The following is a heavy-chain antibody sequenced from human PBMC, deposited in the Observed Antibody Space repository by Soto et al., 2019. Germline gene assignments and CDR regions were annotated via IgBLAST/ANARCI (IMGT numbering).Heavy chain of an antibody. CDR2: IIPIFGTA. CDR1: GGTFSSYA. V-gene: IGHV1-69*01. D-gene: IGHD6-13*01. J-gene: IGHJ6*02. Sequence: KVSCKACGGTFSSYAISWVRQSPGQGLEWIGGIIPIFGTANYAQKFQGRVTITADESTSPAYMELSSLRPEDTAEYHLARDMRQQGPRKNYQCSGMDVWGQGTTVTVS. CDR3: ARDMRQQGPRKNYQCSGMDV.